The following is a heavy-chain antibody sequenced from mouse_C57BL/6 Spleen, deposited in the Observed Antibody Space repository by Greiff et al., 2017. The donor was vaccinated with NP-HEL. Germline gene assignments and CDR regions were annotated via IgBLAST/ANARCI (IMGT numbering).Heavy chain of an antibody. Sequence: QVQLQQSGAELARPGASVKLSCKASGYTFTSYGISWVKQRTGQGLEWIGEIYPRSGNTYYNEKFKGKATLTADKSSSTAYMELRSLTSEDSAVYFCARSSYDYDVEVGPWFAYWGQGTLVTVSA. V-gene: IGHV1-81*01. CDR3: ARSSYDYDVEVGPWFAY. CDR1: GYTFTSYG. D-gene: IGHD2-4*01. J-gene: IGHJ3*01. CDR2: IYPRSGNT.